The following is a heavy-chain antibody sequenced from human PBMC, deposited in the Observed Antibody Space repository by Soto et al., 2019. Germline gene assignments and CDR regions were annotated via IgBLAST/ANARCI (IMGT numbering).Heavy chain of an antibody. D-gene: IGHD2-21*02. J-gene: IGHJ6*02. Sequence: QVQLVQSGAEVKKPWSSVKVSCTASGGTFTNYVVTWVRQAPGQGLECIGGISPVFGKADYAQEFQGRVTIGADTNAGYMELSSLTSGYSAVYYWATGEIEFRGGHCYRGNYGLDVWGQGTTVTVSS. CDR1: GGTFTNYV. V-gene: IGHV1-69*01. CDR3: ATGEIEFRGGHCYRGNYGLDV. CDR2: ISPVFGKA.